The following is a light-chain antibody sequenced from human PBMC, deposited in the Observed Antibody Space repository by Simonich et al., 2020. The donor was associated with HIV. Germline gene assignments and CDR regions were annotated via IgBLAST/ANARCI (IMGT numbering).Light chain of an antibody. V-gene: IGLV2-11*01. J-gene: IGLJ2*01. CDR3: CSYAGSHTFV. CDR2: DVS. Sequence: QSALTQPASVSGSPGQSITISCTGTRSDVGGYNYVSWYQQHPAKAPKLMLYDVSKRPSGVPDRFSGSKSGNTASLTISGLQAEDEADYYCCSYAGSHTFVFGGGTNLTVL. CDR1: RSDVGGYNY.